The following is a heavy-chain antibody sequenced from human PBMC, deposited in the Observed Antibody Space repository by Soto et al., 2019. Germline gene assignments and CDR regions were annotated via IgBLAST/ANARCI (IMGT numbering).Heavy chain of an antibody. CDR2: ISGSGGST. V-gene: IGHV3-23*01. Sequence: GGSLRLSCAASGFTFSSYAMSWVRQAPGKGLEWVSAISGSGGSTYYGDSVKGRFTISRDNSKNTLYLQMNSLRAEDTAAYYCAKVGPDCSSTSCPEIYYYYYYMDVWGKGTTVTVSS. D-gene: IGHD2-2*01. J-gene: IGHJ6*03. CDR3: AKVGPDCSSTSCPEIYYYYYYMDV. CDR1: GFTFSSYA.